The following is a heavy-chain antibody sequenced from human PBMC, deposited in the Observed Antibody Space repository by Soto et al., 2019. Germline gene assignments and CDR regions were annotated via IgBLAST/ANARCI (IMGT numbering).Heavy chain of an antibody. V-gene: IGHV1-18*01. CDR1: GYTFRNYG. Sequence: QVQLVQSGSEVKKPGASVRVTCKASGYTFRNYGISWVREAPGQGLEWMGWVSAYNRNSNYAQKFEDRGIRTADTATRTAYLELRGLRSDDTAIYYGARDRQWEPLLYWGQGTLVTVSS. J-gene: IGHJ4*02. CDR2: VSAYNRNS. D-gene: IGHD1-26*01. CDR3: ARDRQWEPLLY.